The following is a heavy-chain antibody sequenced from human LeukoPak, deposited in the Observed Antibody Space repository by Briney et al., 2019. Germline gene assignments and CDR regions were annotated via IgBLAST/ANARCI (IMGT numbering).Heavy chain of an antibody. CDR1: GDSVSSKSAA. J-gene: IGHJ2*01. Sequence: SQTRSLTCVISGDSVSSKSAAWNWIRQSPSRGLEWLGRTYYRSKWYSEYAVSVESRITINPDTSRNQFSLQLKSVTPEDTAIYYCARTTGYFDLWGRGTLVTVSS. D-gene: IGHD1-1*01. CDR2: TYYRSKWYS. V-gene: IGHV6-1*01. CDR3: ARTTGYFDL.